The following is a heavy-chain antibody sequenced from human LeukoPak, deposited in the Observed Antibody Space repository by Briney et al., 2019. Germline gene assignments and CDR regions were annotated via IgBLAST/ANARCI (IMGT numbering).Heavy chain of an antibody. CDR2: IYYSGST. J-gene: IGHJ5*02. CDR1: GYSISSGYY. D-gene: IGHD1-26*01. Sequence: SETLSLTCTVSGYSISSGYYWGWIRQPPGKGLEWIGSIYYSGSTYYNPSLKSRVTISVDTSKNQFSLKLSSVTAADTAVYYCASGMGITRGSYFDHWFDPWGQGTLVTVSS. V-gene: IGHV4-38-2*02. CDR3: ASGMGITRGSYFDHWFDP.